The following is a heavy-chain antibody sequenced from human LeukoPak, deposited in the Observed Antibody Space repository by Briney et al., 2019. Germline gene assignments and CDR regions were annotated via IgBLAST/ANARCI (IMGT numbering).Heavy chain of an antibody. J-gene: IGHJ3*02. CDR1: GGSISSYY. CDR2: IYYSGST. Sequence: SETLSLTGTVSGGSISSYYWSWIRQPPGKGLEWIGYIYYSGSTNYNPSLKSRVTISVDTSKNQFSLKLSSVTAADTAVYYCARDRGLHTFDIWGQGTMVTVSS. V-gene: IGHV4-59*01. CDR3: ARDRGLHTFDI.